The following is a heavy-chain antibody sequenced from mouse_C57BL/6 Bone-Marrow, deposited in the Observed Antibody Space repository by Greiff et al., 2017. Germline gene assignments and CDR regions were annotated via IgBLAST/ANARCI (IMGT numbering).Heavy chain of an antibody. V-gene: IGHV5-6*01. CDR3: ARRGFYGNYGGFAY. Sequence: EVQGVESGGDLVKPGGSLKLSCAASGFTFSSYGMSWVRPTPDTRLEWVATISSGGSYTYYPDSVKGRFTISRDNAKNTLYLQMSSLKSEDTAMYYCARRGFYGNYGGFAYWGQGTLVTVSA. CDR2: ISSGGSYT. CDR1: GFTFSSYG. D-gene: IGHD2-1*01. J-gene: IGHJ3*01.